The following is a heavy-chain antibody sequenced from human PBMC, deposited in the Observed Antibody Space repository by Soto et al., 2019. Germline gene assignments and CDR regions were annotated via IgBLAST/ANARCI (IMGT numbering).Heavy chain of an antibody. CDR1: GGTFSSYA. D-gene: IGHD5-12*01. CDR3: ARDAVATTDYYYYGMDV. CDR2: IIPIFGTA. J-gene: IGHJ6*02. V-gene: IGHV1-69*06. Sequence: QVQLVQSGAEVKKPGSSVKVSCKASGGTFSSYAISWVRHAPGQGLEWMGGIIPIFGTANYAQKFQGRVTITADKSTSTAYMELSSLRSEDTAVYYCARDAVATTDYYYYGMDVWGQGTTVTVSS.